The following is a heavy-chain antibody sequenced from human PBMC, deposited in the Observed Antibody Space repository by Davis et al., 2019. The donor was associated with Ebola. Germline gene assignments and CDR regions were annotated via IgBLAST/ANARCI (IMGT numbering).Heavy chain of an antibody. CDR1: GGSISSYY. CDR3: ARHLAAAGFDY. Sequence: MPSETLSLTCTVSGGSISSYYWSWIRQPPGKGLEWIGYIYYSGSTSYNPSLKSRVTISVDTSKNQFSLKLCSVTAADTAVYYCARHLAAAGFDYWGQGTLVTVSS. D-gene: IGHD6-13*01. CDR2: IYYSGST. J-gene: IGHJ4*02. V-gene: IGHV4-59*08.